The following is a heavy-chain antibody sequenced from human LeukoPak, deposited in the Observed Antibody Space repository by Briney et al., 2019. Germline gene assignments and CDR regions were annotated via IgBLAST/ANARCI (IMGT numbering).Heavy chain of an antibody. CDR2: ITPNSDDT. J-gene: IGHJ3*02. Sequence: ASVKVSCKASGGTFSSYAISWVRQAPGQGLEWMGCITPNSDDTDYAQKFQGRVTMTRDTSINTAYMELTRLRSDDTAVYYCASGDYSGTKPDPIDMWGQGTMVTVSS. V-gene: IGHV1-2*02. CDR3: ASGDYSGTKPDPIDM. CDR1: GGTFSSYA. D-gene: IGHD3-10*01.